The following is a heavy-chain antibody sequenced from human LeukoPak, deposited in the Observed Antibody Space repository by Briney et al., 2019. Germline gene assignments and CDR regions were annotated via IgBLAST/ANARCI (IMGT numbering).Heavy chain of an antibody. CDR2: ISGSGGST. V-gene: IGHV3-23*01. CDR1: GFTFSSYV. Sequence: PGASLRLSCAASGFTFSSYVMNWVRQAPGKGLEWVSAISGSGGSTYYADSVKGRFTISRDNSKNALYLQMNSLRAEDTAVYYCAKDPSIAAAGYYYYGMDVWGKGTTVTVSS. D-gene: IGHD6-13*01. J-gene: IGHJ6*04. CDR3: AKDPSIAAAGYYYYGMDV.